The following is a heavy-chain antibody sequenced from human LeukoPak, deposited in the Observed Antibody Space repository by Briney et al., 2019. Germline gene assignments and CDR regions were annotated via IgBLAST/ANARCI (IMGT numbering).Heavy chain of an antibody. CDR2: ISSSSSYI. V-gene: IGHV3-21*01. Sequence: GGSLRLSCAASGFTFSSYSMNWVRQAPGKGLEWVSSISSSSSYIYYADSVKGRFTISRDNAKNSLYLQMNSLRAEDTAVYYCASLLYGYSYGPFHHWGREPWSPSPQ. CDR3: ASLLYGYSYGPFHH. J-gene: IGHJ4*02. CDR1: GFTFSSYS. D-gene: IGHD5-18*01.